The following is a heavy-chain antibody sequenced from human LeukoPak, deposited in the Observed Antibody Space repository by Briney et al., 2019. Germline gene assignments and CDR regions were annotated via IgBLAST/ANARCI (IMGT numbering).Heavy chain of an antibody. J-gene: IGHJ6*03. Sequence: ASVKVSCKASGYTFSGYYVHWVRQAPGQGLEWMGCINPNSGGTKYAQKFQGRVTMTRDTSISTAYMDLSRLRSDDTAVYYCARGVTARGFYYYMDVWGKGTTVTISS. D-gene: IGHD2-21*02. CDR1: GYTFSGYY. CDR3: ARGVTARGFYYYMDV. V-gene: IGHV1-2*02. CDR2: INPNSGGT.